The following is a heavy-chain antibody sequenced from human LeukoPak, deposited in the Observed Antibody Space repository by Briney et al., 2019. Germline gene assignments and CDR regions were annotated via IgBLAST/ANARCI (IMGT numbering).Heavy chain of an antibody. J-gene: IGHJ4*02. Sequence: GGSLRLSCAASGFTFDDYGMSWVRQAPGKGLEWASGINWNGGSTGYADSVKGRFTISRDNAKNSLYLQMNSLRAEDTALYHCARVIYDSSGGTIDYWGQGTLVTVSS. D-gene: IGHD3-22*01. V-gene: IGHV3-20*01. CDR3: ARVIYDSSGGTIDY. CDR2: INWNGGST. CDR1: GFTFDDYG.